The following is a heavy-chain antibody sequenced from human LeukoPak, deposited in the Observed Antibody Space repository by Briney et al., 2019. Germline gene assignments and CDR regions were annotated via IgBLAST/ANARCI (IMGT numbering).Heavy chain of an antibody. V-gene: IGHV3-23*01. Sequence: GGSLRLSCAASGFTFSNYAMSWVRQAPGKGLECVSSINYSGGGTYYADSVKGRFTISRDNSKNTLYLQMNSLRAEDTAIYYCAKASRGYSPFDYWGQGTLVTVSS. J-gene: IGHJ4*02. CDR3: AKASRGYSPFDY. D-gene: IGHD5-18*01. CDR2: INYSGGGT. CDR1: GFTFSNYA.